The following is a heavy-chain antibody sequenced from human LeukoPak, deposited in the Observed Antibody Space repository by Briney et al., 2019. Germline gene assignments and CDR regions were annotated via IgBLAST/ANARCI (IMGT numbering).Heavy chain of an antibody. CDR1: GGSISSGSYY. J-gene: IGHJ4*02. CDR2: IYTSGST. CDR3: ARERTDTSMDY. D-gene: IGHD5-18*01. V-gene: IGHV4-61*02. Sequence: SQTLSLTCTISGGSISSGSYYWTWIRQPAGKGLEWIGRIYTSGSTNHNPSLKSRVTISLDTSKNQFSLKLISVTAADTAVYFCARERTDTSMDYWGQGTLVTVSS.